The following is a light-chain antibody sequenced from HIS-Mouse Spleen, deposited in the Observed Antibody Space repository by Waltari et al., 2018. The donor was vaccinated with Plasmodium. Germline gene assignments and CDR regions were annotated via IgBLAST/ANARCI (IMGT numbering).Light chain of an antibody. V-gene: IGKV1-39*01. CDR3: QQNYNTWT. J-gene: IGKJ1*01. Sequence: DIHMTPSPSSLSASVGDRVTITCRASQSISSYLNWYQQKTGKAPKLLIYAASRLQRGVPSRFSCSGSGTDFTLTISSLQPEDFATYYCQQNYNTWTFGQGTKVEIK. CDR1: QSISSY. CDR2: AAS.